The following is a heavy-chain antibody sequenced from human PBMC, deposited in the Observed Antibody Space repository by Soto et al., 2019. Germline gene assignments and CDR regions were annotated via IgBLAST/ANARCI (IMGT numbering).Heavy chain of an antibody. CDR1: GFSLRVYW. J-gene: IGHJ4*02. V-gene: IGHV3-23*01. Sequence: PGGSLRLSCAASGFSLRVYWMHWVRQDPGKGLEWVSSIDGIGDNTYYADSMKGRFTISRDNSKNTLYLQMNSLRAEDTAVYSCAKDRRESGNYGYFDYWGQGTLVTVSS. CDR2: IDGIGDNT. CDR3: AKDRRESGNYGYFDY. D-gene: IGHD1-26*01.